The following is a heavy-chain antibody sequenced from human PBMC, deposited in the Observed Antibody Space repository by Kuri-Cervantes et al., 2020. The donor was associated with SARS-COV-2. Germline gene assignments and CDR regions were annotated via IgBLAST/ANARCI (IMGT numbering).Heavy chain of an antibody. CDR3: ARDALGSGDY. V-gene: IGHV3-21*04. J-gene: IGHJ4*02. CDR2: ISSSSSYI. D-gene: IGHD2-15*01. CDR1: GFTFSSYS. Sequence: GGSLRLSCAASGFTFSSYSMNWVRQAPGKGLEWVSSISSSSSYIYYADSVKGRFTISRDNSKNTLYLQMNSLRAEDTAVYYCARDALGSGDYWGQGTLVTVSS.